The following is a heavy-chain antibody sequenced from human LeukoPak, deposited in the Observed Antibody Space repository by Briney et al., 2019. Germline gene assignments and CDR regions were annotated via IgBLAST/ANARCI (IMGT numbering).Heavy chain of an antibody. CDR1: GFIFSVYW. CDR2: IKHDGSEK. Sequence: PGGSLRLSCAASGFIFSVYWMSWVRQASGKGLEWVANIKHDGSEKYYVDSVKGRFTISRDNARNSLYLLLNSLRAEDTAVYYCARHTAWGQGTLVTVSS. V-gene: IGHV3-7*05. D-gene: IGHD5-18*01. CDR3: ARHTA. J-gene: IGHJ1*01.